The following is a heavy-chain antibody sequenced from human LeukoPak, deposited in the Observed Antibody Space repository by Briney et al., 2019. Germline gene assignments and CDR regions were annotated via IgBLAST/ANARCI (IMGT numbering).Heavy chain of an antibody. CDR2: INPNSGGT. CDR1: GYTFTGYY. V-gene: IGHV1-2*02. Sequence: ASVKVSCKASGYTFTGYYMHWVRQAPGQGLEWMGWINPNSGGTNYAQKFQGRVTMTRDTSISTAYMELSRLRSDDTAVYYCARSGTRGPPLAFDIWGQGTMVTVSS. CDR3: ARSGTRGPPLAFDI. J-gene: IGHJ3*02. D-gene: IGHD1-26*01.